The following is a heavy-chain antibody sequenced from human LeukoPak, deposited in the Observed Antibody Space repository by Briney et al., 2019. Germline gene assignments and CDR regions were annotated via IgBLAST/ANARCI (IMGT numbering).Heavy chain of an antibody. CDR3: ARTRYYDILTGYPDDNWFDP. V-gene: IGHV4-4*07. D-gene: IGHD3-9*01. J-gene: IGHJ5*02. Sequence: SETLSLTCTVSGGSISSYYWSWIRQPAGKGLEWIGRIYTSGSTNYNPSLKSRVTMSVDTSKNQFSLKLSSVTAADTAVYYCARTRYYDILTGYPDDNWFDPWGQGTLVTVSS. CDR1: GGSISSYY. CDR2: IYTSGST.